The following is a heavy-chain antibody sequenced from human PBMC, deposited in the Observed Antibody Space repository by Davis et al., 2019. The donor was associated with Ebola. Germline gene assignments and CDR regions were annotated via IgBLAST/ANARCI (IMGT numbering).Heavy chain of an antibody. CDR1: GFSFSSYA. CDR3: ASAIELYYYDTNGPPDY. D-gene: IGHD3-22*01. J-gene: IGHJ4*02. CDR2: ISGSGGST. Sequence: GGSLRLSCAASGFSFSSYAMSWVRQAPGKGLEWVSAISGSGGSTYYADSVKGRFTISRDNAKNSLYLQMNSLRAEDTAVYYCASAIELYYYDTNGPPDYWGQGTLVTVSS. V-gene: IGHV3-23*01.